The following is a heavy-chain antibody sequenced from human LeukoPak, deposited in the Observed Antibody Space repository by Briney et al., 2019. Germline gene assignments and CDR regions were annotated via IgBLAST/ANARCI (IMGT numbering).Heavy chain of an antibody. D-gene: IGHD5-18*01. J-gene: IGHJ6*03. CDR2: IIPIFGTA. CDR1: GGTFSSYA. Sequence: GASVKVSCKASGGTFSSYAISWVRQAPGQGLEWMGGIIPIFGTANYAQKFQGRVTITADESTSTAYMELSSLRSEDTAVYYCAREAGFGYRSYYYYYYMDVWGKGTTVTISS. CDR3: AREAGFGYRSYYYYYYMDV. V-gene: IGHV1-69*13.